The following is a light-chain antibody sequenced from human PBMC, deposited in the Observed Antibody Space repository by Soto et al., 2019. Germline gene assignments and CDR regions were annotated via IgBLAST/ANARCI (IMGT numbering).Light chain of an antibody. CDR2: GAS. Sequence: EIVLTQSPGTLSLSPGERATLSCRASQSVSSSYLAWYQQKPGQAPRLLIYGASSSATGIPDRFSGSGSGTDFTLTISRLEPEDFAVYYCQQYDSSPPPFGQGTKLEIK. V-gene: IGKV3-20*01. CDR1: QSVSSSY. CDR3: QQYDSSPPP. J-gene: IGKJ2*01.